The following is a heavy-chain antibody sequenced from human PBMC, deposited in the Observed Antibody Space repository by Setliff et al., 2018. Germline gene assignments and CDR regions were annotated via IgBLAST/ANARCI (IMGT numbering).Heavy chain of an antibody. Sequence: SETLSLTCTVSGGSISNYYWSWTRQPAGKGLEWIGRIYTSGSTNYNPSLKSRVTMSVDTSKNQFSLKLSSVTAADTAVYYCAREQWLDPPGYYYMDVWAKGTTVTVS. V-gene: IGHV4-4*07. CDR1: GGSISNYY. J-gene: IGHJ6*03. D-gene: IGHD6-19*01. CDR2: IYTSGST. CDR3: AREQWLDPPGYYYMDV.